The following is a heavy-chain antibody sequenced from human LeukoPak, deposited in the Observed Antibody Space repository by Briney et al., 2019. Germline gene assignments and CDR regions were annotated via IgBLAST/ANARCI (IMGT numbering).Heavy chain of an antibody. CDR1: GFTFSSYY. D-gene: IGHD2-2*03. V-gene: IGHV3-74*01. CDR2: IKSDGSVT. CDR3: ARDWIDRGTFDP. Sequence: PGGSLRPSCAASGFTFSSYYMHWVRQAPGKGLVWVSRIKSDGSVTGYADSVKGRFTISRDNAKNTVYLQMNSLRAKDTAVYYCARDWIDRGTFDPWGQGTLVTVSS. J-gene: IGHJ5*02.